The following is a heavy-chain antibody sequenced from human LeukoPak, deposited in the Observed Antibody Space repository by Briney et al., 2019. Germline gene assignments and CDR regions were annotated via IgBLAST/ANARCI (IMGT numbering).Heavy chain of an antibody. CDR3: ARDRPSDFWSGYYYC. J-gene: IGHJ4*02. CDR2: ISSSSSYI. V-gene: IGHV3-21*01. D-gene: IGHD3-3*01. CDR1: GLTFSSYS. Sequence: GGSLRLSCGASGLTFSSYSMKWVRQAPGKGLEWVSAISSSSSYIYYADSVKGRFTISRDNAKNSLYLQMNSLRAEDTAVYYCARDRPSDFWSGYYYCWGQGTLVTVSS.